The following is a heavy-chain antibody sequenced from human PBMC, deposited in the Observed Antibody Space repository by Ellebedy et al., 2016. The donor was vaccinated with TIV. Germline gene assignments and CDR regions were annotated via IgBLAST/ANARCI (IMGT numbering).Heavy chain of an antibody. CDR2: IYAGGST. Sequence: PGGSLRLSCAASGFAVSSNYMSWVRQAPGKGLEWVSVIYAGGSTYYADSVKGRFTISRDNSKNTLYLQMNSLRAEDTAVYYCARDLRATRALDYWGQGTLVTVSS. CDR3: ARDLRATRALDY. CDR1: GFAVSSNY. J-gene: IGHJ4*02. V-gene: IGHV3-53*01. D-gene: IGHD1-26*01.